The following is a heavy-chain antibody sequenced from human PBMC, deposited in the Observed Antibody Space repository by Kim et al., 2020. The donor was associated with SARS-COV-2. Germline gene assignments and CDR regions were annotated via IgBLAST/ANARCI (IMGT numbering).Heavy chain of an antibody. CDR1: GFTFGDYA. D-gene: IGHD4-17*01. CDR3: TRLDGYGDYPYYYYGMDV. Sequence: GGSLRLSCTASGFTFGDYAMSWFRQAPGKGLEWVGFIRSKAYGGTTEYAASVKGRFTISRDDSKSIAYLQMNSLKTEDTAVYYCTRLDGYGDYPYYYYGMDVWGQGTTVTVSS. J-gene: IGHJ6*02. CDR2: IRSKAYGGTT. V-gene: IGHV3-49*03.